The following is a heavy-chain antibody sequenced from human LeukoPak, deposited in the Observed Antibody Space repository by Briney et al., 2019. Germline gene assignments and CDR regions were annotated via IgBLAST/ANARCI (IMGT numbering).Heavy chain of an antibody. CDR1: GFTFSYYE. J-gene: IGHJ4*02. Sequence: PGGSLRLSCAASGFTFSYYEMNWVRQAPGKGLEWVSYINSRGSTIYYADSVKGRFTISRDNGKNALYLQMNSLRAEDTAVYYCARGIRLDFDYWGQGALVTVSS. CDR2: INSRGSTI. D-gene: IGHD6-19*01. V-gene: IGHV3-48*03. CDR3: ARGIRLDFDY.